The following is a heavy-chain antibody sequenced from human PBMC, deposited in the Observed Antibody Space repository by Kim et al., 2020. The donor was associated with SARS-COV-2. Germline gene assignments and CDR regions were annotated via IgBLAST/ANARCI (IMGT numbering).Heavy chain of an antibody. J-gene: IGHJ4*02. CDR3: ARHLGVSSFDF. V-gene: IGHV4-39*01. D-gene: IGHD3-10*01. CDR1: GDSISTKSHY. CDR2: IGYSGST. Sequence: SETLSLTCTVSGDSISTKSHYWGWIRQPPGKGLEWVGSIGYSGSTYYKPSLKSRVTVSLDTSKNQFSLRLTSVTAADTAFYYCARHLGVSSFDFWGQGTLVTVSS.